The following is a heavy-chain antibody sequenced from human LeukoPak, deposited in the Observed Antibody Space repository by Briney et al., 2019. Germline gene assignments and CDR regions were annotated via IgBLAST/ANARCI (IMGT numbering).Heavy chain of an antibody. Sequence: GGSLRLSCVASGFSFSNYAMTWVRQAPGKGLEWVSTLGGGLSSTYYADSVKGRFTISRDNSRNTVYLQMNGLRAEDTAVYYCAKDRAGASLWFGELLFDQFGMDVWGQGTTVTVSS. V-gene: IGHV3-23*01. CDR2: LGGGLSST. J-gene: IGHJ6*02. CDR3: AKDRAGASLWFGELLFDQFGMDV. CDR1: GFSFSNYA. D-gene: IGHD3-10*01.